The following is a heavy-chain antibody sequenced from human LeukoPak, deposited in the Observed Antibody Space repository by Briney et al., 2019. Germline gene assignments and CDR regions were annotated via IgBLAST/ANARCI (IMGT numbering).Heavy chain of an antibody. D-gene: IGHD6-13*01. CDR3: AKDQYSSSWYFDY. CDR1: GFTFSSYG. J-gene: IGHJ4*02. CDR2: ISYDGSNK. Sequence: PGRPLRLPCAASGFTFSSYGMHWVRQAPGKGLEWVAVISYDGSNKYYADSVKGRFTISRDNSKNTLYLQMNSLRAEDTAVYYCAKDQYSSSWYFDYWGQGTLVTVSS. V-gene: IGHV3-30*18.